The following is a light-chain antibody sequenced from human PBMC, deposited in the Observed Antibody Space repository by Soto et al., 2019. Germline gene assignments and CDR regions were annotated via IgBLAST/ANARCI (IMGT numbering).Light chain of an antibody. CDR3: QQGSSTPVT. CDR2: AAS. Sequence: DIQMTQSPSSLSASVGDRVTITCRASQTISNYLNWYQQKPGKAPKLLIYAASSLQSGVPSRFSGSGSGKGFTLTISVLQPDDFATYFCQQGSSTPVTFGPGTKVDFK. V-gene: IGKV1-39*01. CDR1: QTISNY. J-gene: IGKJ3*01.